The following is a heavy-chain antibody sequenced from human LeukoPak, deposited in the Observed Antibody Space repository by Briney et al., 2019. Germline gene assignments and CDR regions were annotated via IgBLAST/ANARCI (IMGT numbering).Heavy chain of an antibody. Sequence: GASVKVSCKASGYSFNDKYLHWVRQAPGQGLEWMGSINPNSGGTNYAQKFQGRVTMTRDTSISTAYMELSRLRSDDTAVYYCARGVAPPFDYWGQGTLVTVSS. CDR3: ARGVAPPFDY. CDR1: GYSFNDKY. D-gene: IGHD5-12*01. J-gene: IGHJ4*02. CDR2: INPNSGGT. V-gene: IGHV1-2*02.